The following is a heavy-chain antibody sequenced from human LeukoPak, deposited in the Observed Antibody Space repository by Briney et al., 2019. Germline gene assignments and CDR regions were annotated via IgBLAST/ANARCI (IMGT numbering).Heavy chain of an antibody. CDR1: GGSISSYY. D-gene: IGHD2-2*01. Sequence: SETLSLTCTVSGGSISSYYWSWIRQPPGKGLEWIGYIYYSGSTNYNPSLKSRVTISVDTSKNQFSLKLSSVTAADTALYYCARLGSSSSNWFDPWGQGTLVTVSS. CDR2: IYYSGST. V-gene: IGHV4-59*08. J-gene: IGHJ5*02. CDR3: ARLGSSSSNWFDP.